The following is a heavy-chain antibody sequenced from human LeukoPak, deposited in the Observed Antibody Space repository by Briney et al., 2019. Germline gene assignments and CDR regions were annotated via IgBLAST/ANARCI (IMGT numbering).Heavy chain of an antibody. CDR1: GFTFSSYA. CDR2: ISGSGGST. D-gene: IGHD3-10*01. Sequence: GGSLRLSCAASGFTFSSYAMSWVRQAPGKGLEWVSAISGSGGSTYYADSVKGRFTISRDNSKNTLYLQMNSLRAEDTAVYYCAKVMTRTMVWAVPPSDYWGQGTLVTVSS. CDR3: AKVMTRTMVWAVPPSDY. J-gene: IGHJ4*02. V-gene: IGHV3-23*01.